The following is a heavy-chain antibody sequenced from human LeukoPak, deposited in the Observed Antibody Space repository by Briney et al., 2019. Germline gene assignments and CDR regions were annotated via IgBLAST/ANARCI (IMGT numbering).Heavy chain of an antibody. CDR1: GLTFSNYS. V-gene: IGHV3-21*01. CDR3: AREMATIRENSA. CDR2: IGSSSYI. J-gene: IGHJ4*02. D-gene: IGHD5-24*01. Sequence: GGSLRLSCAGSGLTFSNYSMNWVRQAPGKGLEGVSSIGSSSYIHHAASMKGRFTISRDNAKNSLYLQMNSLRAEDTAVYYCAREMATIRENSAWGQGTLVTVSS.